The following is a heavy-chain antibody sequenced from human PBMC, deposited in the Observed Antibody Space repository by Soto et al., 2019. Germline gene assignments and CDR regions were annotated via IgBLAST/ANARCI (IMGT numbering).Heavy chain of an antibody. CDR1: GYTFTGYY. V-gene: IGHV1-2*02. CDR2: INPNSGGT. CDR3: ARDRDQLITYYYGMDV. Sequence: ASVKVSCKASGYTFTGYYMHWVRQAPGQGLEWMGWINPNSGGTNYAQKFQGRVTMTRDTSISTAYMELSRLRSDDTAVYYCARDRDQLITYYYGMDVWGQGTTVTVSS. J-gene: IGHJ6*02. D-gene: IGHD2-2*01.